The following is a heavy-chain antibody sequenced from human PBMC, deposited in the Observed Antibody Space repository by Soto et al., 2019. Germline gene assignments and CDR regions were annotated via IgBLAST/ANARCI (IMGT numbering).Heavy chain of an antibody. D-gene: IGHD6-13*01. Sequence: SQTLSLTCTVSGGSISSYYWSWIRQPPGKGLEWIGYIYYSGSTNYNPSLKSRVTISVDTSKNQFSLKLSSVPAADTAVYYCARALHSSSWVDYWGQGTLVTVSS. CDR1: GGSISSYY. CDR3: ARALHSSSWVDY. V-gene: IGHV4-59*01. CDR2: IYYSGST. J-gene: IGHJ4*02.